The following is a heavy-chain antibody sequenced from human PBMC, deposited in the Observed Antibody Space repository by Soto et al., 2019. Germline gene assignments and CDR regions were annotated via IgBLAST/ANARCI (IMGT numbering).Heavy chain of an antibody. CDR3: ARAPGSYDYFDY. J-gene: IGHJ4*02. Sequence: EVHLVESGGGLVQPGGSLRLSCAASGFTFSTYWMHWVRQAPGKGLVWVSRINSDASSIGYADSVKGRFTISRDNAKNTLYLQMISLRPEDTAVYYCARAPGSYDYFDYWGQGTPVTVSS. CDR2: INSDASSI. CDR1: GFTFSTYW. V-gene: IGHV3-74*01. D-gene: IGHD1-26*01.